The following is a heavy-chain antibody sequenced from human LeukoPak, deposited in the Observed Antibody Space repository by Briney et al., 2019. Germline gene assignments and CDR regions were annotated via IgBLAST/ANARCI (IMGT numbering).Heavy chain of an antibody. CDR2: TWYDGNNK. D-gene: IGHD5-12*01. Sequence: PGGSLRLSCAASGFTFSSYGMHWVRQAPGKGLEWVAVTWYDGNNKDYADSVKGRFTISRDNSKNTLFLQMNSLRAEDTAVYYCAKDREGLSSGYDLEYFDYWGQGTLVTVSS. J-gene: IGHJ4*02. CDR1: GFTFSSYG. CDR3: AKDREGLSSGYDLEYFDY. V-gene: IGHV3-33*06.